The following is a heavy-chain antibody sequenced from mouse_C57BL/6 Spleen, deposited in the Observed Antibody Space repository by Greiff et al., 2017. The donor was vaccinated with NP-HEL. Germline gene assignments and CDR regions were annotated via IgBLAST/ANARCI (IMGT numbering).Heavy chain of an antibody. D-gene: IGHD1-1*02. V-gene: IGHV1-59*01. CDR1: GYTFTSYW. J-gene: IGHJ2*01. CDR2: IDPSDSYT. CDR3: ARYGFDY. Sequence: VQLQQPGAELVRPGTSVKLSCKASGYTFTSYWMHWVKQRPGQGLEWIGVIDPSDSYTNYNQKFKGKATLTVDTSSSTAYMQLSSLTSEDSAVYYCARYGFDYWGQGTTLTVSS.